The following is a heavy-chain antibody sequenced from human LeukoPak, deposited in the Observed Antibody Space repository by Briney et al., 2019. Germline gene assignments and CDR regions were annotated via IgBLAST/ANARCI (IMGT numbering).Heavy chain of an antibody. CDR3: ARERPLVGALDL. CDR1: GFSFNGFE. J-gene: IGHJ5*02. Sequence: PGGSLRLSCAASGFSFNGFEMNWVRQGPGKGLEWVSLISSSGSDMFYADSMRGRFTVSRDNGKNALFLQMTSLRVEDTGVYYCARERPLVGALDLWGQGTVVTVSS. CDR2: ISSSGSDM. D-gene: IGHD2-15*01. V-gene: IGHV3-48*03.